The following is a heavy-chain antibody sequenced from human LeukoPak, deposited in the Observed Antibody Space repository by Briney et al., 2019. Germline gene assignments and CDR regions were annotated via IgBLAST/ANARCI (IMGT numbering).Heavy chain of an antibody. CDR3: ARERGYGGNSGSDGY. V-gene: IGHV3-21*01. Sequence: GGSLRLSCAASGFTFSSYSMNWVRQAPGKGLEWVSSISSSSSYIYYADSVKGRFTISRGNAKNSLYLQMNSLRAEDTAVYYCARERGYGGNSGSDGYWGQGTLVTVSS. CDR2: ISSSSSYI. J-gene: IGHJ4*02. CDR1: GFTFSSYS. D-gene: IGHD4-23*01.